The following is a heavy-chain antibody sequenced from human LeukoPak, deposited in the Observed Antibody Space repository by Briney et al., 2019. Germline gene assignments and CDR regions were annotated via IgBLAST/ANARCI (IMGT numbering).Heavy chain of an antibody. CDR1: GGSISTSNYY. J-gene: IGHJ4*02. Sequence: PSETLSLTCTVSGGSISTSNYYWSWIRQPPGKGLEWIGYIYYSGSTNYNPSLKSRVTISVDTSKNQFSLKLSSVTAADTAAYYCARGRLVGATDPYYFDYWGQGTLVTVSS. CDR3: ARGRLVGATDPYYFDY. V-gene: IGHV4-61*01. CDR2: IYYSGST. D-gene: IGHD1-26*01.